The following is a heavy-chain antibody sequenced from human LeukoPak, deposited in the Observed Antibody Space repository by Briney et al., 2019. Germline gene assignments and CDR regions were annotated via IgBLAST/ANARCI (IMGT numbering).Heavy chain of an antibody. Sequence: SETLSLTCAVYGGSFSGYYWSLIRQPPGKGLEWIGEINHSGSTNYNPSLKSRVTISVDTSKNQFSLKLSSVTAADTAVYYCARGSKEGGYTVDYWGQGTLVTVSS. D-gene: IGHD5-12*01. CDR1: GGSFSGYY. CDR2: INHSGST. CDR3: ARGSKEGGYTVDY. V-gene: IGHV4-34*01. J-gene: IGHJ4*02.